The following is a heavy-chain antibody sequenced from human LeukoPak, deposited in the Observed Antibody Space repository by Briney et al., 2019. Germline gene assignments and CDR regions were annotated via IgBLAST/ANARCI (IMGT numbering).Heavy chain of an antibody. V-gene: IGHV4-4*02. Sequence: KPSGTLSLTCAVSGGSISSSNWWSWVRQPPGKGQEWRGEIYHSGSSNYNSSLNSRVTTAEDKTKNQFSLQLRSVTPADTAVHYCASRRFGEFISFDYPGHRTLVTVSP. J-gene: IGHJ4*01. D-gene: IGHD3-10*01. CDR2: IYHSGSS. CDR1: GGSISSSNW. CDR3: ASRRFGEFISFDY.